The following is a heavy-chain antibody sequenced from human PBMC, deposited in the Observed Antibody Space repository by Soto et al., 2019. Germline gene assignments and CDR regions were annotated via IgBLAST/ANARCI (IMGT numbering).Heavy chain of an antibody. CDR3: ARWGPNSGGYEGDAFDI. CDR1: GFTVSSDY. Sequence: GGSLRLSCAASGFTVSSDYMSWVRQAPGKGLEWVSVIYSGGRTYYADSVKGRFTISRDNSKNTLYLQMNSLRAEDTAVYYCARWGPNSGGYEGDAFDIWGQGTMVTVSS. CDR2: IYSGGRT. V-gene: IGHV3-66*01. J-gene: IGHJ3*02. D-gene: IGHD1-26*01.